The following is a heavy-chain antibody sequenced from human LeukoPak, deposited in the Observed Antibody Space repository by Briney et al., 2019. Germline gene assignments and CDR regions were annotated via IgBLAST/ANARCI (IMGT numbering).Heavy chain of an antibody. D-gene: IGHD6-19*01. J-gene: IGHJ1*01. CDR2: IIPIFGTA. Sequence: SVKVSCKASGYPFSAHFLNWVRQAPGQGLEWMGGIIPIFGTANYAQKFQGRVTITADESTSTAYMELSSLRSEDTAVYYCARDYSSGWYEYFQHWGQGTLVTVSS. V-gene: IGHV1-69*13. CDR1: GYPFSAHF. CDR3: ARDYSSGWYEYFQH.